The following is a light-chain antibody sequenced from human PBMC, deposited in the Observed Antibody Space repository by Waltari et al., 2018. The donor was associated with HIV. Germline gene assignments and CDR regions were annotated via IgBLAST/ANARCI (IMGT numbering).Light chain of an antibody. J-gene: IGLJ3*02. CDR3: SSYTSSSTRV. CDR1: SSDVGGYNY. V-gene: IGLV2-14*03. Sequence: QSALTQPASVSGSPGQSITISCTGTSSDVGGYNYVSWYQRHPGKAPKLIIYDVSNRTAGVSNLFSGSKSGNRASLTISGLQAEDEADYYCSSYTSSSTRVFGGGTTVTVL. CDR2: DVS.